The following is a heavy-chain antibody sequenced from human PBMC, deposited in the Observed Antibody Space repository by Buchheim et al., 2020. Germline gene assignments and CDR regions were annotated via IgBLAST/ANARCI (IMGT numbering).Heavy chain of an antibody. CDR1: GFTFSSYG. D-gene: IGHD1-26*01. Sequence: QVQLVESGGGVVQPGRSLRLSCAASGFTFSSYGMHWVRQAPGKGLEGVAVISYDGSDKYYADSVKGRFTISRDNSKNTLFLQMNSLRAEDTAVYYCAKGAIVGATTLRGMDVWGQGTT. V-gene: IGHV3-30*18. CDR2: ISYDGSDK. J-gene: IGHJ6*02. CDR3: AKGAIVGATTLRGMDV.